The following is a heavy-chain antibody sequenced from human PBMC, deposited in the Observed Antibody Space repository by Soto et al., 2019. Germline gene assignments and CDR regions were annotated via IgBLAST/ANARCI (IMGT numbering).Heavy chain of an antibody. CDR3: ARTLLVPENNWHLDL. CDR1: GFTFSTYW. Sequence: EVQVVESGGGLVQPGGSLRLSCAASGFTFSTYWMSWVRQGPGKGLEWVANIRQDGREKYHVDSVKGRFTIFRDNAKNSLYMQMNSLRAEDTAVYYCARTLLVPENNWHLDLWGRGTLVAVSS. J-gene: IGHJ2*01. D-gene: IGHD1-26*01. CDR2: IRQDGREK. V-gene: IGHV3-7*01.